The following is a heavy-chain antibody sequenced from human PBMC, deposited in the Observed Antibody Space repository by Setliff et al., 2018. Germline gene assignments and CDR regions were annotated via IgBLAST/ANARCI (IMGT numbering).Heavy chain of an antibody. CDR1: GKTDDSYH. V-gene: IGHV1-46*02. J-gene: IGHJ4*02. CDR3: ARGGMAAAGRKGVFEY. Sequence: ASVKVSCKTPGKTDDSYHIHWVRQAPGQGLEWMGVIKPGIDTTTYAERFQGRVTMTRDTSTSTFYMELSMLRSEDTAVYYCARGGMAAAGRKGVFEYRGQGSLVTVSS. D-gene: IGHD6-13*01. CDR2: IKPGIDTT.